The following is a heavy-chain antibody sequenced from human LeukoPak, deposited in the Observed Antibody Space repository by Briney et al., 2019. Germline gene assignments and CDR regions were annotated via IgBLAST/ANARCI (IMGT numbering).Heavy chain of an antibody. V-gene: IGHV3-23*01. D-gene: IGHD3-10*01. CDR1: GITLSNYA. J-gene: IGHJ4*02. CDR3: AKRGIAIRGLLIIGFHKEAYYFDS. Sequence: GGSLRLSCVVSGITLSNYAMSWVRQAPGKGLEGVSGISGSAGGTNYADSVKGRFTISRDNSMNTMYLQMNSLRGEDRAVYFCAKRGIAIRGLLIIGFHKEAYYFDSWGQGILVTVSS. CDR2: ISGSAGGT.